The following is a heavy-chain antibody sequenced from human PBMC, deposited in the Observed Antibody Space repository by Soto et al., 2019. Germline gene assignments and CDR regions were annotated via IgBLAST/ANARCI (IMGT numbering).Heavy chain of an antibody. CDR3: AREEVLGAAGDYYYYGMDV. Sequence: LRLSCAASGFTFSSYAMHWVRQAPGKGLEWVAVISYDGSNKYYADSVKGRFTISRDNSKNTLYLQMNSLRAEDTAVYYCAREEVLGAAGDYYYYGMDVWGQGTTVTVSS. CDR1: GFTFSSYA. J-gene: IGHJ6*02. D-gene: IGHD6-13*01. CDR2: ISYDGSNK. V-gene: IGHV3-30-3*01.